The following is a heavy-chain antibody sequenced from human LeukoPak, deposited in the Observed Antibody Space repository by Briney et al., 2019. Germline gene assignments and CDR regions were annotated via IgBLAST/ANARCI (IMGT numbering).Heavy chain of an antibody. CDR1: GFTVSSNY. Sequence: PGGSLRLSCAASGFTVSSNYMSWVRQAPGKGLEWVSVIYSGGSTYYADSVKGRFTISRDNSNNTLYLQMNSLRAEDTAVYYCARSIAVAQYYYYYMDVWGKGTTVTISS. J-gene: IGHJ6*03. D-gene: IGHD6-19*01. V-gene: IGHV3-53*01. CDR2: IYSGGST. CDR3: ARSIAVAQYYYYYMDV.